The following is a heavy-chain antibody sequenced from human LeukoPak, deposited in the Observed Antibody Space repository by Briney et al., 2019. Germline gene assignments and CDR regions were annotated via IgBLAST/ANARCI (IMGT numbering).Heavy chain of an antibody. V-gene: IGHV4-34*01. J-gene: IGHJ5*02. CDR3: ARAVIVVAAATQRNWFDP. D-gene: IGHD2-15*01. Sequence: SETLSLTCAVYGRSFSGYYWTWIRQTPGKGLEWIGEINHSGITDYNPSLRSRVTISVDTSKNQFSLKLSSVTAADTAIYYCARAVIVVAAATQRNWFDPWGQGALVTVSS. CDR2: INHSGIT. CDR1: GRSFSGYY.